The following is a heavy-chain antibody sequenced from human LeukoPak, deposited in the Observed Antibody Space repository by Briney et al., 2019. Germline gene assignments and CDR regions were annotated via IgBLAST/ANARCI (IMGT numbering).Heavy chain of an antibody. CDR1: GNTFTGYY. J-gene: IGHJ5*02. D-gene: IGHD1-14*01. CDR3: ARRPDFGTNIIGA. Sequence: ASVKVSCKASGNTFTGYYMHWVRQAPGQGLEWMGWINPNTGGTNYAQKFQGRVTMTRDTSISTVYMGLSSLRSDDTAVYYCARRPDFGTNIIGAWGQGTLVTVSS. V-gene: IGHV1-2*02. CDR2: INPNTGGT.